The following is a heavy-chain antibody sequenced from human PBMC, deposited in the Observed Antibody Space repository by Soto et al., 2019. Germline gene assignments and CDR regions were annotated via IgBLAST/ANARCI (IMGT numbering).Heavy chain of an antibody. CDR3: ARELGVKTFGGVIAQNFDY. CDR2: INPSGGST. CDR1: GDTFTSYY. V-gene: IGHV1-46*03. D-gene: IGHD3-16*02. Sequence: GASAEVSCKASGDTFTSYYMHWVRQATGQGLEWMGIINPSGGSTSHAQKFQGRVTMTRDTSTSTVYMELSSLRSEDTAVYYCARELGVKTFGGVIAQNFDYWGQGTLVTVSS. J-gene: IGHJ4*02.